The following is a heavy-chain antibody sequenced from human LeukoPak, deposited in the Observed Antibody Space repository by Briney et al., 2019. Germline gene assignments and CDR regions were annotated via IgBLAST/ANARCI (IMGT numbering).Heavy chain of an antibody. V-gene: IGHV4-4*02. CDR3: ARPTGRGGYPTDPFDI. J-gene: IGHJ3*02. D-gene: IGHD6-25*01. Sequence: MSSGSLSQTCSVPGGSLRSSNWWSWVRQPPGKGLEWIGEIYHSGGTTNYNPSLKSRVNISVDKSKNQFSLPLSSVTAADTALYYFARPTGRGGYPTDPFDIWGQGTMVTVSS. CDR2: IYHSGGTT. CDR1: GGSLRSSNW.